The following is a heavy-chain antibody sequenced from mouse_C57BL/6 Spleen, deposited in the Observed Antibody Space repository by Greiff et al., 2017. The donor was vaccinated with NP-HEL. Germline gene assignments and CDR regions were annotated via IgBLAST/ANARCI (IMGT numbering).Heavy chain of an antibody. CDR3: ARRSNWDGYFDY. D-gene: IGHD4-1*01. CDR1: GFTFSDYG. J-gene: IGHJ2*01. Sequence: EVMLVESGGGLVKPGGSLKLSCAASGFTFSDYGMHWVRQAPEKGLEWVAYISSGSSTIYYADTVKGRFTISRDNAKNTLFLQMTSLRSEDTAMYYCARRSNWDGYFDYWGQGTTLTVSS. V-gene: IGHV5-17*01. CDR2: ISSGSSTI.